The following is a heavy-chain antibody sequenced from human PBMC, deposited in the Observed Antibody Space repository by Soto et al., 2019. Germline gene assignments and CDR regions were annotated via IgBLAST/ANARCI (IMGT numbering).Heavy chain of an antibody. Sequence: PGWSLRLSSAASVFTFNISAMPLVRQAPGKGLEWVAVISYDGSNKYYADSVKGRFTISRDNSKNTLYLQMNSLRAEDTAVYYCATAGEYSSSSLSHYYYMDVWGKGTTVTVSS. V-gene: IGHV3-30*04. D-gene: IGHD6-6*01. CDR3: ATAGEYSSSSLSHYYYMDV. CDR2: ISYDGSNK. J-gene: IGHJ6*03. CDR1: VFTFNISA.